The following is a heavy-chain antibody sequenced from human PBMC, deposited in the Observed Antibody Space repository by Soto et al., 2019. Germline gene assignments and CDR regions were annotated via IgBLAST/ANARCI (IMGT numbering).Heavy chain of an antibody. D-gene: IGHD6-19*01. CDR2: ISGSGGST. J-gene: IGHJ6*03. CDR3: AKDMGSGWDGYYYYCMVA. CDR1: GFTSSSYA. Sequence: EVQLLESGGGLVQPGGSLRLSCVASGFTSSSYAMTWVRQAPGKGLEWVSAISGSGGSTYYADSVKGRFTISRDNSKNTLFRQMNSLRAEDTALYYCAKDMGSGWDGYYYYCMVAWGKGTTVTVSS. V-gene: IGHV3-23*01.